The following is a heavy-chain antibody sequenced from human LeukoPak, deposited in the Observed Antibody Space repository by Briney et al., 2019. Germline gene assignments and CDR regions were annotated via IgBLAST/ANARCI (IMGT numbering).Heavy chain of an antibody. D-gene: IGHD1-7*01. CDR3: AKAYNWNYYYFDY. V-gene: IGHV3-23*01. J-gene: IGHJ4*02. CDR2: ISGSGGST. CDR1: GFTFSSYA. Sequence: GGSLRLSCAASGFTFSSYAMSWVRQAPGKGLEWVSAISGSGGSTYYADSVKGRFTTSRDNSKNTLYLQMNSLRAEDTAVYYCAKAYNWNYYYFDYWGQGTLVTVSS.